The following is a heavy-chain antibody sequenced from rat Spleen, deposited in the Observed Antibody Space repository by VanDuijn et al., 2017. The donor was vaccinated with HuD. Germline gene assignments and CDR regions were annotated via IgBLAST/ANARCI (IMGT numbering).Heavy chain of an antibody. CDR1: GINFSNYY. CDR2: ITNTGGST. Sequence: EVQLVDSGGGSVQPGRSMKLSCAASGINFSNYYMAWVRQAPTKGLEWVASITNTGGSTYYPDSVKGRFTISRDNAKSTLYLQMDSLRSEDTASYYCARHSNYSGYFDYWGQGVMVTVSS. CDR3: ARHSNYSGYFDY. D-gene: IGHD1-1*01. V-gene: IGHV5-25*01. J-gene: IGHJ2*01.